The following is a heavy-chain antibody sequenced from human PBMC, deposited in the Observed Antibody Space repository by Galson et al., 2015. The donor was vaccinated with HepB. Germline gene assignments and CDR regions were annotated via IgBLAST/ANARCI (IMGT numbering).Heavy chain of an antibody. CDR3: ARDPPLYSSSWLGAEYYYYYGMDV. Sequence: SLRLSCAASGFTFSSYSMNWVRQAPGKGLEWVSSISSSSSYIYYADSVKGRFTISRDNAKNSLYLQMNSLRAEDTAVYYCARDPPLYSSSWLGAEYYYYYGMDVWGQGTTVTVSS. CDR1: GFTFSSYS. CDR2: ISSSSSYI. D-gene: IGHD6-13*01. V-gene: IGHV3-21*01. J-gene: IGHJ6*02.